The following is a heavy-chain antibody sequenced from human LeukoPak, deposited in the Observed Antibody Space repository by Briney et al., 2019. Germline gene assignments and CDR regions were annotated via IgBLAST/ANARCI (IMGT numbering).Heavy chain of an antibody. J-gene: IGHJ4*02. D-gene: IGHD3-22*01. V-gene: IGHV1-18*01. CDR1: GYTFTSYG. CDR2: ISAYNGNT. CDR3: ARDRYYYDSSGYYEG. Sequence: ASVKVSCKASGYTFTSYGISWVRQAPGQGLEWMGWISAYNGNTNYAQKLQGRVTMTRDTSISTAYMELSRLRSDDTAVYYCARDRYYYDSSGYYEGWGQGTLVTVSS.